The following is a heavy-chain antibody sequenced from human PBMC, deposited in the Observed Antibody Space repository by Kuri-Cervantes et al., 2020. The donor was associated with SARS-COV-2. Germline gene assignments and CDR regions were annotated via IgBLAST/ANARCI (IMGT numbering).Heavy chain of an antibody. CDR1: GYTLTELS. V-gene: IGHV1-24*01. Sequence: ASVKVSCKVSGYTLTELSMHWVRQAPGKGLEWMGGFDPEDGETIYAQKFQGRVTMTEDTSTDTAYMELSSLRSEDTAVYYCAKDRGILGAFDIWGQGTMVTVSS. CDR3: AKDRGILGAFDI. CDR2: FDPEDGET. J-gene: IGHJ3*02. D-gene: IGHD3-10*01.